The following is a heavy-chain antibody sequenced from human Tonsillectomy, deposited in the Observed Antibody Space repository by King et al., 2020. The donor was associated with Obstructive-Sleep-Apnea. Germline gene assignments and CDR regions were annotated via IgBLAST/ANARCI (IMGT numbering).Heavy chain of an antibody. J-gene: IGHJ5*02. D-gene: IGHD2-21*02. CDR3: ARSFHTAFDP. CDR2: LSTDGSE. V-gene: IGHV3-30*03. Sequence: SLTLSFSAPCVPFTPSVLTILLPSQCTSLYFVAFLSTDGSEYYSESVKGRITISRENSKNTVYLQMTNLRADDTAVYFCARSFHTAFDPWGQGTLVTVSS. CDR1: CVPFTPSV.